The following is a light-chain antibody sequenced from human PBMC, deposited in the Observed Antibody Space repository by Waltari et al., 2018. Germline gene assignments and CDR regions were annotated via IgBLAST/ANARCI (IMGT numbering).Light chain of an antibody. CDR2: EVV. Sequence: QSALTQPASVSGSLGQSITISCTGSSSNVGSYDLVSWYQHHPGEAPKLLIYEVVKRPSGGSNRFSGSKSGNAASLTISGLQAEDEATYYCCSYANSSPRLVFGGGTELAVL. CDR1: SSNVGSYDL. V-gene: IGLV2-23*02. J-gene: IGLJ2*01. CDR3: CSYANSSPRLV.